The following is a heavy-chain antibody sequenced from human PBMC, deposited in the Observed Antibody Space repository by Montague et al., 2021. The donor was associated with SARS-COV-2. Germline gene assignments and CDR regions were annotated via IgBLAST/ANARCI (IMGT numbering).Heavy chain of an antibody. J-gene: IGHJ4*01. CDR2: ISYDGSNQ. V-gene: IGHV3-30*18. CDR1: GFTFSSFG. D-gene: IGHD3-10*01. Sequence: SLRLSCAASGFTFSSFGMHWVRQPPGKGLEWVALISYDGSNQNYADSVKGRFTISRDNSKNTLFLQMNSLRVEDTAVYYCAKDLTYYAAGRYLIAYQLGYWGHGSLVTVSS. CDR3: AKDLTYYAAGRYLIAYQLGY.